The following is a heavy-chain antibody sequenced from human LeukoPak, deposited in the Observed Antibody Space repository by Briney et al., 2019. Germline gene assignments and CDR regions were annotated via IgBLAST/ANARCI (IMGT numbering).Heavy chain of an antibody. CDR3: ARAGGSLDY. CDR1: GFAFSSYA. V-gene: IGHV3-11*05. D-gene: IGHD1-26*01. CDR2: ISSSSTYT. Sequence: GGSLRLSCAASGFAFSSYAMSWVRQAPGKGLEWVSYISSSSTYTNYADSVKGRFTISRDNAKNSLYLQMNSLRAEDTAVYYCARAGGSLDYWGQGTLVTVSS. J-gene: IGHJ4*02.